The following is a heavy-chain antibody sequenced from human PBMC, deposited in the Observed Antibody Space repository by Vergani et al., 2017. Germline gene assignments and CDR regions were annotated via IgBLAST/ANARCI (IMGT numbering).Heavy chain of an antibody. CDR1: GFTFSSYA. J-gene: IGHJ4*02. Sequence: EVQLLESGGGLVQPGGSLRLSCAASGFTFSSYAMSWVRQAPGKGLEWGSALSGSGGSTDYADYVKGRFTISRHNSKNTLYLQMNSLRAEDTDVYYCAKRPRPDYYYSSGYECYFDYWGQGTLVTVSS. CDR3: AKRPRPDYYYSSGYECYFDY. CDR2: LSGSGGST. D-gene: IGHD3-22*01. V-gene: IGHV3-23*01.